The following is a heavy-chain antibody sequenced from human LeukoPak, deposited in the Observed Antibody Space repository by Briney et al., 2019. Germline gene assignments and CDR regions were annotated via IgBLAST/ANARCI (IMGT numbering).Heavy chain of an antibody. V-gene: IGHV3-7*01. CDR1: GVTLSDHH. J-gene: IGHJ4*02. Sequence: GGSLRLSCAASGVTLSDHHMDWVRQAPGKGLEWVGNINQDASEINYVDSVRGRFTISRDNAKNSLHLQMNSLRAEDTAVYYCATDRDNSDWQKRFDSWGQGTLVTVSS. CDR3: ATDRDNSDWQKRFDS. CDR2: INQDASEI. D-gene: IGHD2-21*02.